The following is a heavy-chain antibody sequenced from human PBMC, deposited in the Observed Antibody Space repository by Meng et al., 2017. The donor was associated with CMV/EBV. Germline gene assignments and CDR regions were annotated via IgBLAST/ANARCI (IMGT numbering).Heavy chain of an antibody. D-gene: IGHD2-2*01. J-gene: IGHJ4*02. V-gene: IGHV3-30-3*01. Sequence: GESLKISCAAPGFTFSSFTMHWVRQAPGKGPEWVAVISYDGSNKHYADSVKGRFTISRDNSKNTLYLQMNSLRAEDTAVYYCARAVRVYCSSTSCYIDYWGQGTLVTVSS. CDR1: GFTFSSFT. CDR2: ISYDGSNK. CDR3: ARAVRVYCSSTSCYIDY.